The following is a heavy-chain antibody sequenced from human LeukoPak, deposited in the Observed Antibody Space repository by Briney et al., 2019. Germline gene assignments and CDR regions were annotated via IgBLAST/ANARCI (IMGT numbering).Heavy chain of an antibody. D-gene: IGHD5-18*01. CDR1: GFTFSGYG. V-gene: IGHV3-30*03. Sequence: PGRSLRLSCAASGFTFSGYGMHWVRQTPGKRLEWVAVISYDGSNQYYADSVKGRFTISRDNSKNTMYLQMNSLRAEDTAVYYCARDSALDTAMDTFDYWGQGTLVTVSS. J-gene: IGHJ4*02. CDR3: ARDSALDTAMDTFDY. CDR2: ISYDGSNQ.